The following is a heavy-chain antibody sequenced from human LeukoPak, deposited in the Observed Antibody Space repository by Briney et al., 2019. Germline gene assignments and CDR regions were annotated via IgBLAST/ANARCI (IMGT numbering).Heavy chain of an antibody. CDR2: IIPIFGIA. Sequence: GASVKVSCKASGGTFSSYAISWGRQAPGQGLEWMGRIIPIFGIANYTQKFQGRVTITADKSTSTAYMELSSLRSEDTAVYYCARGAGYYDSSGYTDAFDIWGQGTMVTVSS. J-gene: IGHJ3*02. CDR1: GGTFSSYA. CDR3: ARGAGYYDSSGYTDAFDI. D-gene: IGHD3-22*01. V-gene: IGHV1-69*04.